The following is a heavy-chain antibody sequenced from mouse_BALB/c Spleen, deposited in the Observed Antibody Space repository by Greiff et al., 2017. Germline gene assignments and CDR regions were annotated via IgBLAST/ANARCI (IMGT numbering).Heavy chain of an antibody. CDR1: GYTFTSYW. V-gene: IGHV1-7*01. Sequence: VQLQESGAELAKPGASVKMSCKASGYTFTSYWMHWVKQRPGQGLEWIGYINPSTGYTEYNQKFKDKATLTADKSSSTAYMQLSSLTSEDSAVYYCARLWDCEHGGRGTTLTVSS. J-gene: IGHJ2*01. D-gene: IGHD1-1*02. CDR3: ARLWDCEH. CDR2: INPSTGYT.